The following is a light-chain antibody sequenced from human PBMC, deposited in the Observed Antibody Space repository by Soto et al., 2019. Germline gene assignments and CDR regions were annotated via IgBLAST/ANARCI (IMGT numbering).Light chain of an antibody. J-gene: IGKJ1*01. CDR1: QSVSSSY. Sequence: ELVLTQSPGTLSLSPGERATLSCRASQSVSSSYLDWYQQKPGQAPRLLIYGASSRATGIPDRFSGSGSGTDFTLTISRLEPEDFAVYYCQQYGSWTFGQGTKVEIK. CDR2: GAS. CDR3: QQYGSWT. V-gene: IGKV3-20*01.